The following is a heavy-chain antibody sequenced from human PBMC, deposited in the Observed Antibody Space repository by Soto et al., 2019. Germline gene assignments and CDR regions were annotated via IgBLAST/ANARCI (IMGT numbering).Heavy chain of an antibody. Sequence: GGSLRLSCAASGFTFNSDWMHWVRQAPGKGLVWVSRINGDGSSTSYADSVKGRFAVSRDNAKNTLYLQMNSLRDEDTAVYYCGRGGSGGSYNSGWGPGTLVTVSS. CDR2: INGDGSST. V-gene: IGHV3-74*01. CDR3: GRGGSGGSYNSG. J-gene: IGHJ4*02. CDR1: GFTFNSDW. D-gene: IGHD2-15*01.